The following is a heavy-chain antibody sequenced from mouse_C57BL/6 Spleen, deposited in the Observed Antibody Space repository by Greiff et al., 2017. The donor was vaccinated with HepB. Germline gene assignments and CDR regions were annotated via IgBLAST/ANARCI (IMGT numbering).Heavy chain of an antibody. Sequence: QVHVKQPGAELVRPGSSVKLSCKASGYTFTSYWMDWVKQSPGQGLEWIGDIYPSDSETHYNQKFKDKATLTVDKSSSTVYMQISSLTSEDSAVYYYERGSLTKVVARGFAYWGQGTLVTVSA. V-gene: IGHV1-61*01. CDR3: ERGSLTKVVARGFAY. CDR2: IYPSDSET. J-gene: IGHJ3*01. CDR1: GYTFTSYW. D-gene: IGHD1-1*01.